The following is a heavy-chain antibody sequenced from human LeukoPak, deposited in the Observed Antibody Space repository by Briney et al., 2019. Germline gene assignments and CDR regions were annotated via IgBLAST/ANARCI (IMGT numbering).Heavy chain of an antibody. CDR1: GGSISSGDYY. Sequence: PSETLSLTCTVSGGSISSGDYYWSWIRQPPGKGLEWIGYIYYSGSTYYNPSLKSRVTISVDTSKNQFSLKLSSVTAADTAVYYCAREAPHHRMELPPDYWGQGTLVTVSS. J-gene: IGHJ4*02. CDR3: AREAPHHRMELPPDY. CDR2: IYYSGST. V-gene: IGHV4-30-4*08. D-gene: IGHD1-26*01.